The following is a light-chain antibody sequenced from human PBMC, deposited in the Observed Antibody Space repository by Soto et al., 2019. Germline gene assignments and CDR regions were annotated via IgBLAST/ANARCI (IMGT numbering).Light chain of an antibody. CDR3: QQYYSTPT. Sequence: DIVMTQSPDSLAVSLGERATINCKSSQSVLYSSNNNNYLAWYQQKPGQPPKLLIYWASTRESGVPDRFSGSGSGTDFTLTIRSLQAEDVAVYYCQQYYSTPTFGQGTKVEIK. CDR2: WAS. J-gene: IGKJ1*01. CDR1: QSVLYSSNNNNY. V-gene: IGKV4-1*01.